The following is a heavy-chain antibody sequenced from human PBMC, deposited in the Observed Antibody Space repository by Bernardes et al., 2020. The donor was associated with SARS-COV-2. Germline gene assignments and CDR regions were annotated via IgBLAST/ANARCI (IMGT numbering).Heavy chain of an antibody. Sequence: SETLSLTCTVSGGSISSGSFYWSWIRQPAGKGLEWIGRIYTSGSTNYNPSLKSQVTISLDTSKNQFSLKLSSVTAADTAVYYCARAFGSGPLADWGQGTLVIVSS. CDR1: GGSISSGSFY. CDR3: ARAFGSGPLAD. D-gene: IGHD3-10*01. V-gene: IGHV4-61*02. CDR2: IYTSGST. J-gene: IGHJ4*02.